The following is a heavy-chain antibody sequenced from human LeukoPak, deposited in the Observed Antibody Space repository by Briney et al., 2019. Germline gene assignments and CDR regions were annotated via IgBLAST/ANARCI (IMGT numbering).Heavy chain of an antibody. CDR1: GFTFSSYA. D-gene: IGHD1/OR15-1a*01. CDR3: ARDREHQYYFDY. V-gene: IGHV3-30*04. CDR2: ISYDESNK. Sequence: GGSLRLSCAASGFTFSSYAMHWVRQAPGKGLEWVAVISYDESNKYYADSVKGRFTISRDNSKNTLYLQMNSLRAEDTAVYYCARDREHQYYFDYWGQGTLVTVSS. J-gene: IGHJ4*02.